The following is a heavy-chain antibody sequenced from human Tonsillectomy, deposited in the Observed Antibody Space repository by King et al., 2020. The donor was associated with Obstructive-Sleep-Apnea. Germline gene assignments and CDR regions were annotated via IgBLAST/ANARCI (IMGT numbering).Heavy chain of an antibody. V-gene: IGHV5-51*01. J-gene: IGHJ4*02. D-gene: IGHD3-22*01. CDR2: IYPGDSDT. CDR3: ARSVYYYDSSGYCDY. CDR1: GYSFTSYW. Sequence: QLVQSGAEVKKPGESLKISCKGSGYSFTSYWIGCVRQMPGKGLEWMGIIYPGDSDTRYSPSFQGQVTISADKSISTAYLQWSSLKASDTAMYYCARSVYYYDSSGYCDYWGQGTLVTVSS.